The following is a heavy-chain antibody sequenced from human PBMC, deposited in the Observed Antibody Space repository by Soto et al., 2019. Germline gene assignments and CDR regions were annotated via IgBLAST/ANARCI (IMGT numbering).Heavy chain of an antibody. V-gene: IGHV4-31*03. CDR2: IYYSGST. CDR3: ARVPQYYYDTPSGPGAFDI. CDR1: GGSISSGGYY. Sequence: LSLTCTVSGGSISSGGYYWSWIRQHPGKGLEWIGYIYYSGSTYYNPSLKSRVTISVDTSKNQFSLKLSSVTAADTAVYYCARVPQYYYDTPSGPGAFDIWGQGTVVTVSS. J-gene: IGHJ3*02. D-gene: IGHD3-22*01.